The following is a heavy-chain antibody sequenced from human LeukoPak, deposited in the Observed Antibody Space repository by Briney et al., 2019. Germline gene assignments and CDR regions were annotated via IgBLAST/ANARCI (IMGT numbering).Heavy chain of an antibody. CDR3: AREGEAAAPFDY. J-gene: IGHJ4*02. V-gene: IGHV3-21*01. CDR2: ISSSSSYM. D-gene: IGHD6-13*01. Sequence: GGSLRLSCAASGFSFSIYSMNRVRQAPGKGLEWVSSISSSSSYMYYADSVKGRFTISRDNANNSLYLQMNSLRAEDTAVYYCAREGEAAAPFDYWGQGTLVTVSS. CDR1: GFSFSIYS.